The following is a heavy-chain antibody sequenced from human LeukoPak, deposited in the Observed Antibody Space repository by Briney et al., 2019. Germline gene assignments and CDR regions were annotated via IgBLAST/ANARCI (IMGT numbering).Heavy chain of an antibody. D-gene: IGHD2-2*01. V-gene: IGHV3-7*01. CDR2: IKQDGSEK. J-gene: IGHJ4*02. CDR1: GFTFSSYW. Sequence: GGSLRLSCAASGFTFSSYWMSWVRQAPGKGLEWVANIKQDGSEKYYVDSVKGRFTISRDNAKNSLYLQMNSLRAEDTAVYYCAREYNVLGDIVVVPAFDYWGQGALVTVSS. CDR3: AREYNVLGDIVVVPAFDY.